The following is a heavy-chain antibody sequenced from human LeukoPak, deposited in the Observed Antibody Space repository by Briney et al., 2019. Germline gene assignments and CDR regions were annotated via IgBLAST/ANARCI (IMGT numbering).Heavy chain of an antibody. Sequence: SQTLSLTCAISGDSVSSNSAAWNWLRHSPSRGLEWPGRTYYKSKWYNDYAVSVKSRMTINPDTSKNHFSLQLNSVTPEDTAVYYCARGGCSSTSCRRYFDYWGQGTLVTVSS. J-gene: IGHJ4*02. CDR2: TYYKSKWYN. CDR1: GDSVSSNSAA. V-gene: IGHV6-1*01. D-gene: IGHD2-2*01. CDR3: ARGGCSSTSCRRYFDY.